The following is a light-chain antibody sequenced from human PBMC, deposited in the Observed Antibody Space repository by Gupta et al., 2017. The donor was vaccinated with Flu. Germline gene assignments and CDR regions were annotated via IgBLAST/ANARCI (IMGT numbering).Light chain of an antibody. J-gene: IGKJ3*01. Sequence: PTTRSLSPGERSTLSGRASQSVSSSYLAWYQQKPRQAPRLLNYGASSRAAGIPERFSGRGSGTDFTLTISMLEPEDFAVYYCQQYGSCFTFGPGTKVDIK. V-gene: IGKV3-20*01. CDR3: QQYGSCFT. CDR2: GAS. CDR1: QSVSSSY.